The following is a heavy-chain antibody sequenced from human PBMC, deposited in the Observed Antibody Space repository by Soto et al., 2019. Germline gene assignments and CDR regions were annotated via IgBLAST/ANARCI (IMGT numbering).Heavy chain of an antibody. J-gene: IGHJ4*02. D-gene: IGHD3-22*01. CDR1: GGYVSSGGCY. CDR2: IYYSGST. CDR3: ARDYFDSSGYYWVDY. V-gene: IGHV4-61*08. Sequence: SETLSVTCSISGGYVSSGGCYWSWIRQPPGKGLEWIGYIYYSGSTNYNPSLNSRVTISLDTSKTQFSLKLSSVTAADTAVYYCARDYFDSSGYYWVDYWGQGTLVTVSS.